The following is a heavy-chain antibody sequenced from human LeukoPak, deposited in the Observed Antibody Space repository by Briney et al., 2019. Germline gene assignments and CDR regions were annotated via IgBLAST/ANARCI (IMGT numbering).Heavy chain of an antibody. J-gene: IGHJ4*02. Sequence: SETLSLTCTVSGGSISSNTDFWGWIRQPPGKGLEWIGSLYYSGSAYYSPSLKSRVTMSVDTSKNQFFLKLTSVTAADTAVYYCARDGRIVMHNSRASYYDPQPFDYWGQGTLVTVSS. CDR2: LYYSGSA. CDR1: GGSISSNTDF. D-gene: IGHD3-22*01. CDR3: ARDGRIVMHNSRASYYDPQPFDY. V-gene: IGHV4-39*07.